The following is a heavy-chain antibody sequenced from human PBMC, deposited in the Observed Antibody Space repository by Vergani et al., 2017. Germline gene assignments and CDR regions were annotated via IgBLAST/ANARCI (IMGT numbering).Heavy chain of an antibody. CDR2: INPNKGGT. CDR1: GYTFTDYY. CDR3: ARDDGIGV. V-gene: IGHV1-2*02. Sequence: QVQLVQSGAEVKKPGASVNVSCKASGYTFTDYYIHWVRQAPGQGLEWMGWINPNKGGTNYAQKFQGRVTMTRDTSISTAYVELSRLISDDTAVYYCARDDGIGVWGQGATVTVSS. J-gene: IGHJ6*02.